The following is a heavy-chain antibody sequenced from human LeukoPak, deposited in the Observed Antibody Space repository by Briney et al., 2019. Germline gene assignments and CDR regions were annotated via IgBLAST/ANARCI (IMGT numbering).Heavy chain of an antibody. Sequence: QAGGSLRLSCAASGFTFSSYAMSWVRQAPGKGLEWVSTISGSGGSTYFADSVKGRFTISRDNPKNTLFLQMNSLRAEDTALYYCAKGRANYNIDYWGQGTLVSVSS. D-gene: IGHD4/OR15-4a*01. V-gene: IGHV3-23*01. J-gene: IGHJ4*02. CDR2: ISGSGGST. CDR3: AKGRANYNIDY. CDR1: GFTFSSYA.